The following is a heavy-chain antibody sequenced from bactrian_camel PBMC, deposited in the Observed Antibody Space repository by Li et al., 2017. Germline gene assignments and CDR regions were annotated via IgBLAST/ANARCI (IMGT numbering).Heavy chain of an antibody. CDR3: GADPMYIIFRGAMTFCPSSGGGY. CDR1: GDTASTYC. CDR2: IDSAGKT. J-gene: IGHJ4*01. V-gene: IGHV3S53*01. Sequence: HVQLVESGGGLVQPGGSLRLSCVVSGDTASTYCMGWFRQAPGQAREGVASIDSAGKTNYANAVQGRFTVSIDSASNSLVLQMNNLKPEDTAMYYCGADPMYIIFRGAMTFCPSSGGGYWGQGTQVTVS. D-gene: IGHD3*01.